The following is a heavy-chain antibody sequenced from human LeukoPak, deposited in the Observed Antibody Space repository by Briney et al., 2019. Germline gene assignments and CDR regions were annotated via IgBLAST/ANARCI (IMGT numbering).Heavy chain of an antibody. D-gene: IGHD1-26*01. CDR2: IRYDGSNK. CDR1: GFTFSSYG. V-gene: IGHV3-30*02. Sequence: HSGGSLRLSCAASGFTFSSYGMHWVRQAPGKGLEWVAFIRYDGSNKYYVDSVKGRFTISRDNSKSTLYLQMNSLRAEDTAVYYCAKDRAWETYYFDYWGQGTLVTVSS. CDR3: AKDRAWETYYFDY. J-gene: IGHJ4*02.